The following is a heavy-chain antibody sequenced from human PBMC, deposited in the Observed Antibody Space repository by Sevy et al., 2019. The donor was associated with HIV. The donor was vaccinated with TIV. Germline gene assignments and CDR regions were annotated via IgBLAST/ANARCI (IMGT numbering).Heavy chain of an antibody. CDR3: ARSADLYDY. Sequence: RGCLRLSCAASGFTFSSYWMSCVRQAPGKGLEWVANIKQDGSEKYYVDSVKGRFTISRDNAKNSLYLQMNSLRAEDTAVYYCARSADLYDYWGQGTLVTVSS. V-gene: IGHV3-7*03. J-gene: IGHJ4*02. CDR2: IKQDGSEK. CDR1: GFTFSSYW. D-gene: IGHD2-2*01.